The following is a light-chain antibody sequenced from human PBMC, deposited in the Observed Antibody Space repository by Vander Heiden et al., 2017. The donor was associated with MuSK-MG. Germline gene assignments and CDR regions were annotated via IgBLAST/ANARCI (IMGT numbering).Light chain of an antibody. CDR3: QAWDRSTVV. Sequence: SYEQSQPPSVSVSPGQTVSITCSGDKLGDKYVTWYQQKSGQSPVLVMSEDTKRPSGIPERFSGSNSGNTATLTISGTQALDEADYYCQAWDRSTVVFGGGTKLTVL. V-gene: IGLV3-1*01. J-gene: IGLJ2*01. CDR2: EDT. CDR1: KLGDKY.